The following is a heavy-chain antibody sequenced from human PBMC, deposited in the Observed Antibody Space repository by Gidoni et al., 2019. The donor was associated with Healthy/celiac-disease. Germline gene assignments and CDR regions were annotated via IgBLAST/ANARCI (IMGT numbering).Heavy chain of an antibody. CDR3: ARLPGSYYEGD. CDR2: IYYSGST. Sequence: QLQLQESGPGLVKPSETLSLTCTVSGGSISSSSYYWGWIRQPPGKGLEWIGSIYYSGSTYYNPSLKSRVTISVDTSKNQFSLKLSSVTAADTAVYYCARLPGSYYEGDWGQGTLVTVSS. J-gene: IGHJ4*02. CDR1: GGSISSSSYY. V-gene: IGHV4-39*01. D-gene: IGHD3-10*01.